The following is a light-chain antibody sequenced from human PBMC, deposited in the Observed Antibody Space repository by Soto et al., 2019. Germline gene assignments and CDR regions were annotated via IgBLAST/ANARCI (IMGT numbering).Light chain of an antibody. V-gene: IGLV2-8*01. CDR2: EVS. J-gene: IGLJ1*01. CDR3: SSYAGSNNYV. Sequence: QAVLTQPPSPSGAPGQSVPLSLPGTSREGGGYNYVSWYQQHPGKAPKLMIYEVSKRPSGVPDRFSGSKSGNTASLTVSGLQAEDEADYYCSSYAGSNNYVFGTGTKVTVL. CDR1: SREGGGYNY.